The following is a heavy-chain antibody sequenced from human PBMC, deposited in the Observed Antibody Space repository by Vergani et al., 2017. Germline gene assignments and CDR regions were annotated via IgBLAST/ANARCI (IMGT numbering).Heavy chain of an antibody. CDR2: ISGSGGNT. Sequence: EVQLLESGGNLIQPGGSLRLSCGASGFTFSSYAMTWVRLAPGKGLQWVSAISGSGGNTFYTDSVKGRFTISRDNSKDTLYLQMNSLRAEDTAVYYCAKSGRRGSSTSCYFSPADYWGQGTLVTVSS. D-gene: IGHD2-2*01. CDR3: AKSGRRGSSTSCYFSPADY. V-gene: IGHV3-23*01. J-gene: IGHJ4*02. CDR1: GFTFSSYA.